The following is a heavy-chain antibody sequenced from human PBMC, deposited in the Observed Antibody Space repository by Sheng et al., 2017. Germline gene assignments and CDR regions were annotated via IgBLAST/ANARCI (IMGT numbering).Heavy chain of an antibody. CDR1: GYSISSGYY. V-gene: IGHV4-38-2*01. Sequence: QVQLQESGPGLVKPSETLSLTCAVSGYSISSGYYWGWIRQPPGKGLEWIGSIYHSGSTYYNPSLKSRVTISVDTSKNQFSLKLSSVTAADTAVYYCARGLGSGRSGYPRFDPWGQGTLVTVSS. D-gene: IGHD3-3*01. J-gene: IGHJ5*02. CDR2: IYHSGST. CDR3: ARGLGSGRSGYPRFDP.